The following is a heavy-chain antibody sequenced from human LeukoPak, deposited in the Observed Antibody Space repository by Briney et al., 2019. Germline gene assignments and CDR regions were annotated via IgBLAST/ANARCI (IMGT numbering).Heavy chain of an antibody. CDR3: ARGDSSGYPDY. V-gene: IGHV4-4*02. CDR2: IYHSGST. J-gene: IGHJ4*02. D-gene: IGHD3-22*01. CDR1: GGSISSSDW. Sequence: PSETLSLTCTVSGGSISSSDWWSWVRQPPGKGLEWIGEIYHSGSTNYNPSLKSRVTISVDKSKNQFSLNLSSVTAADTAVYYCARGDSSGYPDYWGQGSLVSVSS.